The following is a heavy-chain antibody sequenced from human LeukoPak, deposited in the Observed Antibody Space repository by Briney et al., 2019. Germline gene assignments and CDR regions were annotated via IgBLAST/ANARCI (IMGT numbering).Heavy chain of an antibody. CDR2: IYYSGST. D-gene: IGHD3-16*02. Sequence: SETLSLTCTVSGGSISSSSYYWGWIRQPPGKGLEWIGSIYYSGSTYYNPSLKSRVTISVDTSKNQFSLKLSSVTAADTAVYYCARTRPTPYDYVWGSYRGAFDIWGQGTMVTVSS. CDR1: GGSISSSSYY. V-gene: IGHV4-39*07. CDR3: ARTRPTPYDYVWGSYRGAFDI. J-gene: IGHJ3*02.